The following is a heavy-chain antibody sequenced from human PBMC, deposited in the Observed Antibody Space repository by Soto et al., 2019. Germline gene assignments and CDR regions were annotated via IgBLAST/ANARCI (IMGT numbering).Heavy chain of an antibody. CDR2: IWYDGSNK. Sequence: GGSLRLSCAASGFTFSSYGMHWVRQAPGKGLEWVAVIWYDGSNKYYADSVKGRFTISRDNSKNTLYLQMNSLRAEDTAVYYCARQEVHSGYDRFDYWGQGTLVTVSS. J-gene: IGHJ4*02. CDR1: GFTFSSYG. CDR3: ARQEVHSGYDRFDY. V-gene: IGHV3-33*01. D-gene: IGHD5-12*01.